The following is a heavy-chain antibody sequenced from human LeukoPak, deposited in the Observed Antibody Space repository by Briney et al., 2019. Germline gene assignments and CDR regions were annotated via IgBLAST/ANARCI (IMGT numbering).Heavy chain of an antibody. D-gene: IGHD3-16*01. CDR3: AEDGARGYYYYYGMDV. V-gene: IGHV3-23*01. Sequence: PWGSLSLTCAASGFTFSSYALSWVGQAPGKGLEWVSAISGSGSSTYYADSVKGRFTISSDNSKNTPYLQMNSLRAEDTAVYYWAEDGARGYYYYYGMDVWGQGTTVTVSS. CDR2: ISGSGSST. CDR1: GFTFSSYA. J-gene: IGHJ6*02.